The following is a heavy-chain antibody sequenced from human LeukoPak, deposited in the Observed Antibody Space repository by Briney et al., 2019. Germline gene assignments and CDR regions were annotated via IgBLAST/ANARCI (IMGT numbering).Heavy chain of an antibody. CDR3: AKWGDYDILTGYYVPDF. CDR2: ITGSGDTT. J-gene: IGHJ4*02. CDR1: GFIFRNYA. V-gene: IGHV3-23*01. D-gene: IGHD3-9*01. Sequence: PGGSLRLSCVASGFIFRNYAMSWVRQAPGKGLEWVSAITGSGDTTYYADSVKGRFTISRDNSKNTLYVEMNTLRAEDTAVYHCAKWGDYDILTGYYVPDFWGQGTLVTVSS.